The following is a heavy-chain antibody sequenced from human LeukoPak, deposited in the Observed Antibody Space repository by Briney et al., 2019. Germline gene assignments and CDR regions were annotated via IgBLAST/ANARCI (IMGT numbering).Heavy chain of an antibody. Sequence: GGPLRLSCAACGLTFYDYAMHWVRPPPGKELAWVAGMSWNRCSVGYADSVKGRFTISRDNAKNSLYLQMNSLRAEDTALYYCAKGYFSSTIFRFDYWGQGTLVTVPS. CDR2: MSWNRCSV. V-gene: IGHV3-9*01. CDR3: AKGYFSSTIFRFDY. CDR1: GLTFYDYA. J-gene: IGHJ4*02. D-gene: IGHD2-2*01.